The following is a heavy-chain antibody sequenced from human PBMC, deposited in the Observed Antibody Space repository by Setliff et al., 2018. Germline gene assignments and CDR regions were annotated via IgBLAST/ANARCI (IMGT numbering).Heavy chain of an antibody. V-gene: IGHV4-34*01. CDR1: GESFSGHY. CDR3: ARGFDVCGGGACYTDGPYYFDY. J-gene: IGHJ4*02. CDR2: INHSGST. D-gene: IGHD2-21*02. Sequence: PSETLSLTCAVYGESFSGHYWSWIRQPPGKGLERIGEINHSGSTNYNPSLKSRVTISVDTSKNQFSLKLSSVAAADTAVYYCARGFDVCGGGACYTDGPYYFDYWGLGTLVTVSS.